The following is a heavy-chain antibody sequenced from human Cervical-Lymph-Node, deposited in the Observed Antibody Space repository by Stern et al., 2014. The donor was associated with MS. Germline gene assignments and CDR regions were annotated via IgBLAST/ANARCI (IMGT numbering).Heavy chain of an antibody. Sequence: QVQLVQSGAEVKKPGSSVKVSCKASGGTFSSYAISWVRQAPGQGLEWMGGIIPIFGTANYAQKFQGRVTITADESTSTAYMELSSLRSEDTAVYYCARDRPRAGLGDFDWNYGMDVWGQGTTVTVSS. J-gene: IGHJ6*02. D-gene: IGHD3-9*01. V-gene: IGHV1-69*01. CDR1: GGTFSSYA. CDR3: ARDRPRAGLGDFDWNYGMDV. CDR2: IIPIFGTA.